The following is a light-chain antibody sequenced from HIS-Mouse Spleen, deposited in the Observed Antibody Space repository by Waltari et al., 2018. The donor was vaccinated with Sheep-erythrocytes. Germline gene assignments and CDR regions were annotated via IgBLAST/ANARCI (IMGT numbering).Light chain of an antibody. CDR2: EVS. Sequence: QSALTQPPPTSGSPVQSVTIPCPGTTNYVRCYNDCAGYQQHPANAPKPISYEVSKRPSGVPDRFSGSKSGNTASLTVSGLQAEDEADYYCSSYAGSNNYVFGTGTKVTVL. V-gene: IGLV2-8*01. CDR1: TNYVRCYND. J-gene: IGLJ1*01. CDR3: SSYAGSNNYV.